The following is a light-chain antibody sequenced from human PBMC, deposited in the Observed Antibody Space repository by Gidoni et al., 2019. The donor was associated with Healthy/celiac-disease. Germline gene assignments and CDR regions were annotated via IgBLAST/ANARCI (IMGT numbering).Light chain of an antibody. V-gene: IGLV2-14*01. CDR3: SSYTSSSIPV. J-gene: IGLJ1*01. Sequence: QSALTQPASVSGSPGQSITISCTGTSSDVGGYNYVSWYQQHPGKAPKLMIYDVSNRPSGVSNRFSGSKSGNTASLTISGLQAEDEADYYCSSYTSSSIPVVGTGTKVTVL. CDR2: DVS. CDR1: SSDVGGYNY.